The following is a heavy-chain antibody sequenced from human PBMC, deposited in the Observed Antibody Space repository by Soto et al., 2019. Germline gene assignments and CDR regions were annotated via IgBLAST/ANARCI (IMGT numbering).Heavy chain of an antibody. CDR2: IYYSGST. Sequence: SETLSLTCTVSGGSISSGGYYWSWIRQHPGKGLEWIGYIYYSGSTYYNPSLKILVTISVDTSKNQFSLKLSSVTAADTAVYYCARVGGINWFDPWGQGTLVTSPQ. CDR1: GGSISSGGYY. CDR3: ARVGGINWFDP. J-gene: IGHJ5*02. D-gene: IGHD3-16*01. V-gene: IGHV4-31*01.